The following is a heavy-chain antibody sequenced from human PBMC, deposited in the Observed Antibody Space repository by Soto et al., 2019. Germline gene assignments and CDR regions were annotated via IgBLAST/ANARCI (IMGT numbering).Heavy chain of an antibody. CDR1: GFTFSSYA. Sequence: PGGSLRLSCAASGFTFSSYAMNWVRQAPGKGLEWVSGISGSGTSTYYADSVKGRFTISRDNSKNTLYLQMNNLRAEDTAVYYCAISGYSYGSPYYSYGLDVWGQGTTVTVSS. J-gene: IGHJ6*02. CDR2: ISGSGTST. CDR3: AISGYSYGSPYYSYGLDV. D-gene: IGHD5-18*01. V-gene: IGHV3-23*01.